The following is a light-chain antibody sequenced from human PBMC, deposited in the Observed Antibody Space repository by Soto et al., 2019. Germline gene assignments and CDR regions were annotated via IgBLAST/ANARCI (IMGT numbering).Light chain of an antibody. CDR1: SSDIGGYDY. J-gene: IGLJ1*01. V-gene: IGLV2-14*01. CDR3: TSYTTSSSLYV. CDR2: DVS. Sequence: QSALTQPASVSGSPGQSITISCTGTSSDIGGYDYVSWYQQYPGKAPKLMIYDVSNRPSGVSDRFSGSKSANTASLTISGLQAEDEADYYCTSYTTSSSLYVFGTGTKLTVL.